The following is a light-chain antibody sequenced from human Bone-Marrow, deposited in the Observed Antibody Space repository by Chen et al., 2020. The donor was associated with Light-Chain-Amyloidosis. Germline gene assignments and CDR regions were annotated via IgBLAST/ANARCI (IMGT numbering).Light chain of an antibody. CDR2: SNN. Sequence: QSVLTQPPSASGTPGQRVTISCSGSSSNIGSNPVNWYQQLPGTAPKLLIYSNNQRTSGVPDRFSGSKSGTSASLAISGLQSEDEADYYCAAWDDSLNGQVFGGGTKLTVL. CDR3: AAWDDSLNGQV. V-gene: IGLV1-44*01. J-gene: IGLJ3*02. CDR1: SSNIGSNP.